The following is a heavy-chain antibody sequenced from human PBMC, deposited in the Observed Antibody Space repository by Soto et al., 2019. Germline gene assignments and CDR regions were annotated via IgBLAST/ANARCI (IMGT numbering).Heavy chain of an antibody. CDR2: INPSGGST. J-gene: IGHJ6*02. Sequence: ASVKVSFKASGYTFTSYYMHWVRQAPGQGLEWMGIINPSGGSTSYAQKFQGRVTMTRDTTTSTVYMELSSLRSEDTAVYYCARDLGIVATIGLNYYYGMDVWG. CDR3: ARDLGIVATIGLNYYYGMDV. V-gene: IGHV1-46*01. D-gene: IGHD5-12*01. CDR1: GYTFTSYY.